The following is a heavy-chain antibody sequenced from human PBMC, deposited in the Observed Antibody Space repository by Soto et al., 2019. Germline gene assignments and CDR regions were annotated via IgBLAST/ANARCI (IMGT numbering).Heavy chain of an antibody. J-gene: IGHJ6*02. Sequence: PGGSLRLSCAASGFTFSSYGMHWVRQAPGKGLEWVAVISYDGSNKYYADSVKGRFTISRDNSKNTLYLQMNSLRAEDTAVYYCAKDKTYYYGSGSYYTLYYYYGMDVWGQGTTVTSP. V-gene: IGHV3-30*18. CDR3: AKDKTYYYGSGSYYTLYYYYGMDV. D-gene: IGHD3-10*01. CDR1: GFTFSSYG. CDR2: ISYDGSNK.